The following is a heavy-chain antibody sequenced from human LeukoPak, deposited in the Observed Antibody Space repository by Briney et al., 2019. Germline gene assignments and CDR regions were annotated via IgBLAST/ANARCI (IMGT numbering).Heavy chain of an antibody. CDR2: ISNSGDT. Sequence: PSETLSLTCAVSGYSISSGYYWGWIRQPPGEGLEWIASISNSGDTYYKPSLKSRVTISVDTFKNQFSLKLTSVTAGDTAMYYCARAPGSGWSNWGQGALVTVSS. CDR3: ARAPGSGWSN. J-gene: IGHJ4*02. CDR1: GYSISSGYY. D-gene: IGHD6-19*01. V-gene: IGHV4-38-2*01.